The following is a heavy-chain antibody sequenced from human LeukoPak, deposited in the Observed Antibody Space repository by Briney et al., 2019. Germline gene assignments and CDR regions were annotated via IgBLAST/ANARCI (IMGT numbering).Heavy chain of an antibody. CDR2: ISYDGSNK. V-gene: IGHV3-30-3*01. Sequence: GSLRLSCAASGFTFSSYAMHWVRQAPGKGLEWVAVISYDGSNKYYADSVKGRFTISRDNSKNTLYLQMNSLRAEDTAVYYCARELEPYGSGTSFDYWGRGTLVTVSS. J-gene: IGHJ4*02. D-gene: IGHD3-10*01. CDR3: ARELEPYGSGTSFDY. CDR1: GFTFSSYA.